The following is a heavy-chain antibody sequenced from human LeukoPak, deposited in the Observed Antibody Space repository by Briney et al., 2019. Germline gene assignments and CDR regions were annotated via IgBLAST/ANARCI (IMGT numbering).Heavy chain of an antibody. CDR3: ARATVSGIPDY. CDR2: IRSSSSYI. V-gene: IGHV3-21*01. J-gene: IGHJ4*02. CDR1: GFTFSSYS. Sequence: GGSLRLSCAASGFTFSSYSMNWVRQAPGKGLEWVSSIRSSSSYIYYADSVKGRFTISRDNAKNSLYLQMNSLRAEDTAVYYCARATVSGIPDYWGQGTLVTVSS. D-gene: IGHD3-3*01.